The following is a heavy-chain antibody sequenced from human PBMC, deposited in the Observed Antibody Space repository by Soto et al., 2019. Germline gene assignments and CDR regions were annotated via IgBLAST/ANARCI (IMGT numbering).Heavy chain of an antibody. CDR3: ARSRYCGGDCYYWFDP. D-gene: IGHD2-21*02. CDR2: IYYSGST. J-gene: IGHJ5*02. V-gene: IGHV4-39*01. CDR1: GGSISSRSYY. Sequence: QLQLQESGPGLVKPSETLSLTCTVSGGSISSRSYYWGWIRQPPGKGLEWIGSIYYSGSTYYNPSLKRRVTISGDTSKNQFSLKLSSVTAADTAVYYCARSRYCGGDCYYWFDPWGQGTLVTVSS.